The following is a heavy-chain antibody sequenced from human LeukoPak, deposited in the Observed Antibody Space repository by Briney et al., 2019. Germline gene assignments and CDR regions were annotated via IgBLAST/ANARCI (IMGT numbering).Heavy chain of an antibody. J-gene: IGHJ4*02. V-gene: IGHV3-74*01. CDR3: ARDQDGVGATIDL. Sequence: GGSLRLSCAASGFTFSRYWMHWVRQVPGEGLVWVSRIKSDGGGTWYADSVKGRFTISRDNARNTLSLQMNSLRVEDTALYYCARDQDGVGATIDLWGQGTLVTVSS. CDR1: GFTFSRYW. CDR2: IKSDGGGT. D-gene: IGHD1-26*01.